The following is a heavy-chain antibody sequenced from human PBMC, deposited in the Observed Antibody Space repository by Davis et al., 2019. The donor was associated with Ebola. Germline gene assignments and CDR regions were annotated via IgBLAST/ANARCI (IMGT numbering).Heavy chain of an antibody. J-gene: IGHJ4*02. V-gene: IGHV1-18*01. CDR2: ISAYNGNT. CDR1: GYTFTSYG. CDR3: ARGPTAAGTFDY. D-gene: IGHD6-13*01. Sequence: ASVKVSCKASGYTFTSYGISWVRQAPGQGLEWMGWISAYNGNTNYAQKLQGRVTMTTDTSTSTAYMELSSLRSEDTAVYYCARGPTAAGTFDYWGQGTLVTVSS.